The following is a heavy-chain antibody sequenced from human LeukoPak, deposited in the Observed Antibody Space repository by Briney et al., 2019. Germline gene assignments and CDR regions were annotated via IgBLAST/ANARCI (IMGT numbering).Heavy chain of an antibody. CDR2: IYRAGDT. CDR1: GFTLSTYD. D-gene: IGHD5-24*01. J-gene: IGHJ4*02. Sequence: QPGGSLRLSCAASGFTLSTYDMHWVRQPTGEGLEWVSIIYRAGDTYYSGSVKGRFTISRDNAKNSLYLQMNSLRAEDTAVYYCARAGRDGYNYADYWGQGTLVTVSS. CDR3: ARAGRDGYNYADY. V-gene: IGHV3-13*01.